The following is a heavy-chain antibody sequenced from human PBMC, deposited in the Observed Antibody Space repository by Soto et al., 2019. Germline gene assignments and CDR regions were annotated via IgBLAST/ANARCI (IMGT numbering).Heavy chain of an antibody. J-gene: IGHJ4*02. CDR2: ISYDGGNQ. CDR3: ARGPVTQTSFIDH. Sequence: LRLSCEASGFTFSSYPMHWVRQAPGKGLEWVTVISYDGGNQYYADSVKGRFTISRDNSKDTLYLQMHSLRSDDTAVYFCARGPVTQTSFIDHWGQGTLVTVSS. V-gene: IGHV3-30-3*01. D-gene: IGHD4-4*01. CDR1: GFTFSSYP.